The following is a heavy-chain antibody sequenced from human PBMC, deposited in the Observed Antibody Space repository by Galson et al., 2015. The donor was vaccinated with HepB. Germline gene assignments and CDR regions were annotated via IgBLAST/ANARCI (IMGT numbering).Heavy chain of an antibody. CDR1: GFTFSSYA. CDR2: ISGSGST. J-gene: IGHJ3*02. CDR3: AILAYTGTYFDAFDI. Sequence: SLRLSCAASGFTFSSYAMSWVRQAPGKGLEWVSGISGSGSTYYADSVKGQFTISRDNSKSTLFLHMNSLRAEDTAVYYCAILAYTGTYFDAFDIWGQGTMVTVSS. V-gene: IGHV3-23*01. D-gene: IGHD1-26*01.